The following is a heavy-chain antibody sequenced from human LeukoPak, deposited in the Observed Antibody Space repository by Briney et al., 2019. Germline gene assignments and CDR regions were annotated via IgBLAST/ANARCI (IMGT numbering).Heavy chain of an antibody. CDR1: GFTFSSYG. CDR3: AREAMVRGVIDY. J-gene: IGHJ4*02. D-gene: IGHD3-10*01. V-gene: IGHV3-33*01. CDR2: IWYDGSNK. Sequence: GGSLRLSCAASGFTFSSYGMHWVRQAPGKGLEWVAVIWYDGSNKYCADSVKGRFTISRDNSKNTLYLQMNSLRAEDTAVYYCAREAMVRGVIDYWGQGTLVTVSS.